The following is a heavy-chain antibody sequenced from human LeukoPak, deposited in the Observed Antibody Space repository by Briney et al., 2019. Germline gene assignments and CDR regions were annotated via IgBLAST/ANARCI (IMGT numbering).Heavy chain of an antibody. V-gene: IGHV3-23*01. Sequence: HPGGSLRLSCAASGFTFSTYTMSWVRQAPGKGLEWVSSISGSGGNTYYADYVKGRFTISRDNSKDTLYLQMNNLRAEDTAVYFCAKEGFDYWGQGTLVTVSS. J-gene: IGHJ4*02. CDR1: GFTFSTYT. CDR2: ISGSGGNT. CDR3: AKEGFDY.